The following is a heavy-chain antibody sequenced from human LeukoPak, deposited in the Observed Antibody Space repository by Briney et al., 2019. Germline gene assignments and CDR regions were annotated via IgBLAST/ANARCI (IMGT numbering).Heavy chain of an antibody. V-gene: IGHV7-4-1*02. Sequence: ASVKVSCKASGYTFSRYAMNWVRQAPGQGLEWKGWINTNTAKPTYAQGFTGRFVFSLDTSVSTAYLQISSLKAEDTAVYYCARDIPDYYDSSGRPAEGSWFDPWGQGTLVTVSS. CDR2: INTNTAKP. D-gene: IGHD3-22*01. CDR1: GYTFSRYA. J-gene: IGHJ5*02. CDR3: ARDIPDYYDSSGRPAEGSWFDP.